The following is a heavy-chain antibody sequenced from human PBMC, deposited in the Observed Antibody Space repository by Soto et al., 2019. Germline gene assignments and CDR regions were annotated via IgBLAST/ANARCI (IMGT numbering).Heavy chain of an antibody. V-gene: IGHV3-23*01. CDR3: AKGYYFDTSGYFDY. CDR1: GFTFSSYA. D-gene: IGHD3-22*01. CDR2: ISAGGGGT. Sequence: SLRLSCAASGFTFSSYAMSWVRQAPGKGLEWVSCISAGGGGTYYADSVKGRFTISRDNSKNTLYLQMNSLRAEDTAVYYCAKGYYFDTSGYFDYWGQGTLVTVSS. J-gene: IGHJ4*02.